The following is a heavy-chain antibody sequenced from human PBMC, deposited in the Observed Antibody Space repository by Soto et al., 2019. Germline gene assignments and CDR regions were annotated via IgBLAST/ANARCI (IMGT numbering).Heavy chain of an antibody. CDR1: GGSISSSSYY. Sequence: SETLSLTCTVSGGSISSSSYYWGWIRQPPGKGLEWIGSIYYSGSTYYNPSLKSRVTISVDTSKNQFSLKLSSVTAADTAVYYCASLLIDEYSSSFDYWGQGTLVTVSS. V-gene: IGHV4-39*01. CDR3: ASLLIDEYSSSFDY. D-gene: IGHD6-6*01. CDR2: IYYSGST. J-gene: IGHJ4*02.